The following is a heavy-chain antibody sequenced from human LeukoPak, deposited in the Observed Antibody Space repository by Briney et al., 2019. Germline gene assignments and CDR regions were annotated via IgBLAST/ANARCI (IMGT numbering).Heavy chain of an antibody. CDR2: INPNSGDT. D-gene: IGHD2-2*01. V-gene: IGHV1-2*02. J-gene: IGHJ4*02. CDR1: GYTFTDYY. Sequence: ASVKVSCKAPGYTFTDYYLHWVRQAPGQGFEWMGWINPNSGDTNYAQKFQGRVTMTRDTSISTAHMEMSRLRSDDTAVYYCAGANFLYCSSTTCLFDYWGQGTLVTVSS. CDR3: AGANFLYCSSTTCLFDY.